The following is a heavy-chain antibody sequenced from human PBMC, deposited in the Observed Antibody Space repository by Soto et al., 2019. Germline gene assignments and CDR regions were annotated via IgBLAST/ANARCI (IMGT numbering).Heavy chain of an antibody. Sequence: GGSLRLSCAASGFTFSSYAMSWVRQAPGKGLEWVSAISGSGGSTYYADSVKGRFTISRDNSKNTLYLQMNSLRAEDTAVYYCAKVVDSSGYYYFPSFDYWGQGTLVTVSS. D-gene: IGHD3-22*01. V-gene: IGHV3-23*01. CDR3: AKVVDSSGYYYFPSFDY. J-gene: IGHJ4*02. CDR1: GFTFSSYA. CDR2: ISGSGGST.